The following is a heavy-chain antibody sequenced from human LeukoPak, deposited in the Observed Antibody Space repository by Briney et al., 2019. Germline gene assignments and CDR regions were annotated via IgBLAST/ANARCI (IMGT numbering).Heavy chain of an antibody. CDR3: ARGVGDYDFWSGPGYFDL. D-gene: IGHD3-3*01. CDR2: ISAYNGNT. J-gene: IGHJ2*01. V-gene: IGHV1-18*01. CDR1: GYTFTSYG. Sequence: ASVKVSCKASGYTFTSYGISWVRQASGQGLEWMGWISAYNGNTNYAQKLQGRVTMTTDTSTSTAYMELRSLRSDDTAVYYCARGVGDYDFWSGPGYFDLWGRGTLVTVSS.